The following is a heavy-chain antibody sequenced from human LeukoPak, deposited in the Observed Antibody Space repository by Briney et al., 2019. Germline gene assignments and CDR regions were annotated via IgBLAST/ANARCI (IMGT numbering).Heavy chain of an antibody. V-gene: IGHV3-48*02. J-gene: IGHJ2*01. CDR1: GFTFSTYS. CDR3: ATSGGSRAYWYFEL. Sequence: GGSLRLSCAASGFTFSTYSMNWVRQAPGKGLESIAYISGSGSPIYYAASVKSRFTISRDNADNSLYLQMNNLRDEDTAVYYCATSGGSRAYWYFELWGRGTLVTVSS. D-gene: IGHD3-16*01. CDR2: ISGSGSPI.